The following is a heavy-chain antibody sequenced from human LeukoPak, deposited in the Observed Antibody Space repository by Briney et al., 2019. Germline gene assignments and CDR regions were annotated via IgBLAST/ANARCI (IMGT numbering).Heavy chain of an antibody. V-gene: IGHV4-34*01. CDR1: GGSFSVYH. D-gene: IGHD2-2*01. Sequence: SDTLSLTCAVYGGSFSVYHWSWIRQPPGKGLEWIGEINHSGSTNYNPPLKSRVTISVDTSKNQFSLKLSSVTAADTAVYYCARGRILVAWDQGTLVTVSS. J-gene: IGHJ5*02. CDR3: ARGRILVA. CDR2: INHSGST.